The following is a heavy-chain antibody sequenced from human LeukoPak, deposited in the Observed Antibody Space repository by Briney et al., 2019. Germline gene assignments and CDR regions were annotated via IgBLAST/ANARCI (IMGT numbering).Heavy chain of an antibody. Sequence: PGGSLRLSFAASGFTFTSHAITWVRQAPGKGLEWVSFITGGGGGTYYANFVKGRFSISRDNSKNTVFLQMNSLRAEDTAVYFCARNGRSCPNSACYDSWGQGTLVTVSS. J-gene: IGHJ4*02. CDR2: ITGGGGGT. CDR1: GFTFTSHA. V-gene: IGHV3-23*01. CDR3: ARNGRSCPNSACYDS. D-gene: IGHD2-21*01.